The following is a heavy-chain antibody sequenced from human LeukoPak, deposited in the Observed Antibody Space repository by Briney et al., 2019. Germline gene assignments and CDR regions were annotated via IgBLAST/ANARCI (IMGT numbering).Heavy chain of an antibody. V-gene: IGHV4-34*01. Sequence: SETLSLTCAVYGGSFSGYYWSWIRQPPGKGLEWIGEINHSGSTYYNPSLKSRVTISVDTSKNQFSLKLSSVTAADTAVYYCATYLMTGRPQGAFDYWGQGTLVTVSS. CDR1: GGSFSGYY. CDR2: INHSGST. J-gene: IGHJ4*02. CDR3: ATYLMTGRPQGAFDY. D-gene: IGHD3-9*01.